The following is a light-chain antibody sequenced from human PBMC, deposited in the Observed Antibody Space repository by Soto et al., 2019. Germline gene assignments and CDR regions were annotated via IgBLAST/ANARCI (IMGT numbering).Light chain of an antibody. V-gene: IGKV3-11*01. CDR2: DAS. J-gene: IGKJ1*01. CDR1: QTVSSY. CDR3: QQRSSWSIT. Sequence: DIVLTQSPATLSLSPGDRVTLSCRASQTVSSYLAGYQQKPGQAPRRLIFDASTSTTGIPARFSGSGSGTEFTLTISSLQPDDFAAYYCQQRSSWSITFGQGTKVDIK.